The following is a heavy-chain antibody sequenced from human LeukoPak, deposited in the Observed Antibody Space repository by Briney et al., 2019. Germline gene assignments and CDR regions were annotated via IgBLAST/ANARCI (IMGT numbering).Heavy chain of an antibody. V-gene: IGHV3-48*04. Sequence: GGSLRLSCAASGFTFSSYSMNWVRQAPGKGLEWVSYISSSSSTIYYADSVKGRFTISRDNAKNSLYLQMNSLRAEDTAVYYCARVGWYDAFDIWGQGTMVTVSS. J-gene: IGHJ3*02. CDR3: ARVGWYDAFDI. CDR2: ISSSSSTI. D-gene: IGHD6-19*01. CDR1: GFTFSSYS.